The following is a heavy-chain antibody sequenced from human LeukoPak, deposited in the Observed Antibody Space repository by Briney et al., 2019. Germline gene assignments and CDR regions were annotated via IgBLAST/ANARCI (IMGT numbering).Heavy chain of an antibody. CDR1: GGSISRYY. CDR2: IYSDGTI. D-gene: IGHD3-10*01. Sequence: PSETLSLTCTVSGGSISRYYWSWIRQPAGKGLEWIGRIYSDGTITYNPSLQSRLTMSIDTSKNQFSLNLISVTAADTAVYYCARDSGTTGEVKFDPWGQGTLVTVSS. CDR3: ARDSGTTGEVKFDP. J-gene: IGHJ5*02. V-gene: IGHV4-4*07.